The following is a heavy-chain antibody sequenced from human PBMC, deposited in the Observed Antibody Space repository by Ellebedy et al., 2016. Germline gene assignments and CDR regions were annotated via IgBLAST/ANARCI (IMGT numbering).Heavy chain of an antibody. Sequence: ASVKVSCXASGYTFTTYGISWVRQAPGQGLEWMGWISAYNGNTNYAQNLQGRVTMTTDTSTSTAYMELRSLRSDDTAVYYCARDPRGEWELLDAFDIWGHGTMVTISS. CDR2: ISAYNGNT. V-gene: IGHV1-18*01. D-gene: IGHD1-26*01. CDR3: ARDPRGEWELLDAFDI. CDR1: GYTFTTYG. J-gene: IGHJ3*02.